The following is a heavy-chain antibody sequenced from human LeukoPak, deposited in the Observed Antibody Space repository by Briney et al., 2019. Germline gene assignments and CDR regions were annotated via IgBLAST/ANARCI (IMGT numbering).Heavy chain of an antibody. D-gene: IGHD6-13*01. V-gene: IGHV4-39*07. CDR1: GGSISSSNYY. CDR2: VYYSGNT. CDR3: ARAGYGEQQLAHYFDY. Sequence: PSETLSLTCTVSGGSISSSNYYWGWIRQPPGKGLECIGSVYYSGNTYYNPSLKSRVTISVDKSKNQFSLKLSSVTAADTAVYYCARAGYGEQQLAHYFDYWGQGTLVTVSS. J-gene: IGHJ4*02.